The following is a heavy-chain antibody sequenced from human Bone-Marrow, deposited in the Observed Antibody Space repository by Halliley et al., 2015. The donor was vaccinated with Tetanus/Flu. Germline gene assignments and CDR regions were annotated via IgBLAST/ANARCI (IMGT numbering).Heavy chain of an antibody. D-gene: IGHD2-8*01. J-gene: IGHJ6*02. V-gene: IGHV1-69*02. Sequence: RLIPSLSIATYAQKFQGRLSITADKFRNTVYMELSRLKSEDTAVYYCATLPLIGVYYFRAMDVWGQGTTVSVSS. CDR2: LIPSLSIA. CDR3: ATLPLIGVYYFRAMDV.